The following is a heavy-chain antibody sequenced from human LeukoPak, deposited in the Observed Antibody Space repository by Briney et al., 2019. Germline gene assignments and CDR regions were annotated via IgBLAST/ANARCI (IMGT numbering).Heavy chain of an antibody. V-gene: IGHV3-23*01. CDR2: ISGGGGST. CDR3: AKGKVVNGIDY. CDR1: GFTFSNCA. J-gene: IGHJ4*02. D-gene: IGHD2-8*02. Sequence: RGSLRLSCAASGFTFSNCAMSWVRQAPGKGLEWVSAISGGGGSTYYADSVKGRFTISRDNSKNTLYLQMNSLRAEDTAIYYCAKGKVVNGIDYWGQGTLVTVSS.